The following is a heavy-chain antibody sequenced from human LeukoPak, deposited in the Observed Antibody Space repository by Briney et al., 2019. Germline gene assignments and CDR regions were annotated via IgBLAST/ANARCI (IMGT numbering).Heavy chain of an antibody. V-gene: IGHV3-21*01. Sequence: PGGSLRLSCAASGFTFSTYNMNWVRQAPGKGLEWVSSISDSGTYVYYADSVKGRFTVSRDNAKNSLYLQMNSLRAEDTAVFYCARDRVFDSWGQGTLVTVSS. CDR2: ISDSGTYV. J-gene: IGHJ4*02. CDR1: GFTFSTYN. CDR3: ARDRVFDS.